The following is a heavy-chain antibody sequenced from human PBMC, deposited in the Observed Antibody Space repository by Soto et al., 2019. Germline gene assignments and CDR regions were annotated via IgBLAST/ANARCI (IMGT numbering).Heavy chain of an antibody. D-gene: IGHD2-2*01. V-gene: IGHV3-9*01. CDR1: GFTFDNYA. Sequence: EVQLEESGGGLVQPGRSLRLSCVASGFTFDNYAMHWVRQAPGKGLEWVSGISSNSGSLGYADSVKGRFTVSRDNAKNCLYLQMNSLRVEDTALYYCAKGVSTSWLRDGFDIWGQGTMVTAFS. CDR2: ISSNSGSL. CDR3: AKGVSTSWLRDGFDI. J-gene: IGHJ3*02.